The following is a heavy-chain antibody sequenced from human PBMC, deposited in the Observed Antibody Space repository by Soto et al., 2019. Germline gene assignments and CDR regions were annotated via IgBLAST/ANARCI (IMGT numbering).Heavy chain of an antibody. Sequence: ASVKVSCKASGYSFTDYHIHWVRQAPGQGLEWLGRINPKSGGTSTAQKFQGWVTMTRDRSISTVYMELTRLRSDDTAVYFCARGHSRDCSSGVCSFFYNHEMDVWG. D-gene: IGHD2-8*01. J-gene: IGHJ6*02. CDR1: GYSFTDYH. CDR3: ARGHSRDCSSGVCSFFYNHEMDV. CDR2: INPKSGGT. V-gene: IGHV1-2*04.